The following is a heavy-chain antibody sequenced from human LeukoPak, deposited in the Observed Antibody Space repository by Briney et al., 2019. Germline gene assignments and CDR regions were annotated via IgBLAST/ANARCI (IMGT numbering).Heavy chain of an antibody. CDR1: GGFFSGYY. V-gene: IGHV4-34*01. J-gene: IGHJ2*01. Sequence: SETLSLTCAVYGGFFSGYYWRWIRQRPGKGLEWIGEINHSGSTNYNPSLKSRVTISVDTSKNQFSLKLSSVTAADTAVYYCATLPERGYSSGGGVFDLWGRGTLVTVSS. D-gene: IGHD5-18*01. CDR2: INHSGST. CDR3: ATLPERGYSSGGGVFDL.